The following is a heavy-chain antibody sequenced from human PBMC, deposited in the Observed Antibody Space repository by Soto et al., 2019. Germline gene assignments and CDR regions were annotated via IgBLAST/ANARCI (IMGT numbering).Heavy chain of an antibody. CDR1: GGSISSYY. Sequence: SETLSLTCTVSGGSISSYYWSWIRQPAGKGLEWIGRIYTSGSTNYNPSLKSRVTMSVDTSKNQFSLKLSSVTAADTAVYYCEREGYCGGDCYSRPIDYWGQGTLVTVS. CDR3: EREGYCGGDCYSRPIDY. V-gene: IGHV4-4*07. CDR2: IYTSGST. J-gene: IGHJ4*02. D-gene: IGHD2-21*02.